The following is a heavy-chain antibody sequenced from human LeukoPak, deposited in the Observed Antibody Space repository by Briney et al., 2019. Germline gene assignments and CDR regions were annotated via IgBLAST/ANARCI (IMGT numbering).Heavy chain of an antibody. V-gene: IGHV1-69*05. J-gene: IGHJ5*02. D-gene: IGHD2-15*01. CDR3: ARGGYCSGGSCRNWFDP. CDR2: IIPIFGTA. CDR1: GYIFTGYY. Sequence: ASVKVSCKASGYIFTGYYMHWVRQAPGQGLEWMGGIIPIFGTANYAQKFQGRVTITTDESTSTAYMELSSLRSEDTAVYYCARGGYCSGGSCRNWFDPWGQGTLVTVSS.